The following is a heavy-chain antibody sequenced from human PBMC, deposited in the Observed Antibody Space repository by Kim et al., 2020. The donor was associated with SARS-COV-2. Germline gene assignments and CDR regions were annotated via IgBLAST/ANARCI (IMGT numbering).Heavy chain of an antibody. Sequence: SVKGRFTISRDNSKNTLYLQMNSLRAEDTAVYYCATYYDFWSGYSAPFDYWGQGTLVTVSS. J-gene: IGHJ4*02. D-gene: IGHD3-3*01. CDR3: ATYYDFWSGYSAPFDY. V-gene: IGHV3-30*03.